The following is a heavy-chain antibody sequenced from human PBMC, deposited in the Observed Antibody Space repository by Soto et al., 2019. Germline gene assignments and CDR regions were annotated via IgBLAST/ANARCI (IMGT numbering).Heavy chain of an antibody. CDR1: GFTMSSYA. CDR2: LSGSGATT. Sequence: GGSLRLSCAASGFTMSSYAMSWVRQAPGKGLEWVSGLSGSGATTYYADSVKGRFTISRDNSKNTLYLQMNSMRAEDTAVYHCAKEGVVFRTPIDYWGQGTLVTVSS. D-gene: IGHD2-15*01. J-gene: IGHJ4*02. CDR3: AKEGVVFRTPIDY. V-gene: IGHV3-23*01.